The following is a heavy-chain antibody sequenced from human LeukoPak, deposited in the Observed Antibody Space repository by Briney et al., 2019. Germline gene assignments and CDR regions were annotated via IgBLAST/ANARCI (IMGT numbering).Heavy chain of an antibody. CDR3: ARDKTTTIFGVGNYYGMDV. J-gene: IGHJ6*02. CDR2: ITPIFGTA. Sequence: SVKVSCKASGGSFSSDAICWVRQAPGQWLELMGGITPIFGTANYAQKFQGRVTITADESTSTAYMELSSLRSEDTAVYYCARDKTTTIFGVGNYYGMDVWGQGTTVTVSS. V-gene: IGHV1-69*13. D-gene: IGHD3-3*01. CDR1: GGSFSSDA.